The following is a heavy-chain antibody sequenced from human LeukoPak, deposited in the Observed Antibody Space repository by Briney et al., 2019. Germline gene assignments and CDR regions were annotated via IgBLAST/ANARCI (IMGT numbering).Heavy chain of an antibody. CDR2: IIPIFGTA. V-gene: IGHV1-69*05. CDR3: ARDITSQDGYKASYAFDI. J-gene: IGHJ3*02. CDR1: GGTFSSYA. Sequence: SVKVSCKASGGTFSSYAISWVRLAPGQGLEWMGRIIPIFGTANYAQKFQGRVTITTDESTGTAYMELSSLRSEDTAVYYCARDITSQDGYKASYAFDIWGQGTMVTVSS. D-gene: IGHD5-24*01.